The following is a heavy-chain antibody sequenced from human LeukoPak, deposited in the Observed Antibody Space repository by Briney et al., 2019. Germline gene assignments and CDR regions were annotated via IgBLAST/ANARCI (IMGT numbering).Heavy chain of an antibody. CDR3: SVVVVAATIDY. Sequence: ASVTVSCTASGYTFTVYYMHWVRQAPGQGLEWMGWIDPNSGGTNYAEKFQGRVTMTRDTSISTAYMELSRLRSDDTAVYYCSVVVVAATIDYWGQGTLVTVSS. V-gene: IGHV1-2*02. CDR1: GYTFTVYY. J-gene: IGHJ4*02. CDR2: IDPNSGGT. D-gene: IGHD2-15*01.